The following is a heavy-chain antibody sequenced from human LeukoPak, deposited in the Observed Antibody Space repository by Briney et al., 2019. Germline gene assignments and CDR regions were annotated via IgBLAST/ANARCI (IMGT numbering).Heavy chain of an antibody. D-gene: IGHD3-22*01. J-gene: IGHJ4*02. CDR1: GGSFSGYY. CDR2: IYYSGST. Sequence: KPSETLSLTCAVYGGSFSGYYWSWIRQPPGKGLEWIGNIYYSGSTYYSPSLKSRVTMSVDTSKNQFSLTLISVTAADTAVYICARAAPNYYDSSGSLRNPYFDYWGQGTLVTVSS. V-gene: IGHV4-34*09. CDR3: ARAAPNYYDSSGSLRNPYFDY.